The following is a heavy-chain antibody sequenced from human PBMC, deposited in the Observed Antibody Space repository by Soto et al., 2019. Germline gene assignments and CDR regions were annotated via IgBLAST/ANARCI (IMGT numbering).Heavy chain of an antibody. Sequence: QVQLVESGGGVVQPGRSLRLSCAASGFTFSSYGMHWVRQAPGKGLEWVAVISYDGSNKYYADSVKGRFTISRDNSKNTRYLQMNSLRAEDTAVYYCAKDGSLITIFGVVITSTSYYYYMDVWGKGTTVTVSS. D-gene: IGHD3-3*01. V-gene: IGHV3-30*18. CDR3: AKDGSLITIFGVVITSTSYYYYMDV. CDR1: GFTFSSYG. CDR2: ISYDGSNK. J-gene: IGHJ6*03.